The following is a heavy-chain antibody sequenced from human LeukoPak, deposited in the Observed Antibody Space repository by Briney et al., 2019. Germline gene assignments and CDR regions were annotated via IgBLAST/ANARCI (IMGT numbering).Heavy chain of an antibody. CDR2: VDHSGGT. V-gene: IGHV4-38-2*02. J-gene: IGHJ3*02. Sequence: SETLSLTCTVSGYSLSSGYYWGWIRQPPGKGLEWIGSVDHSGGTYYNPSLRSRVSISVDTSKNQFSLKLSSVTAADTAVYYCARRSGGSSRYHGAFDIWGQGTMVTVSS. CDR1: GYSLSSGYY. CDR3: ARRSGGSSRYHGAFDI. D-gene: IGHD2-15*01.